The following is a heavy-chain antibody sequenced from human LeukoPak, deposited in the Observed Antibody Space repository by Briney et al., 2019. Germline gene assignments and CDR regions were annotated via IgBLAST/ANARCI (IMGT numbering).Heavy chain of an antibody. J-gene: IGHJ4*02. V-gene: IGHV4-30-4*01. CDR2: IYYSGST. Sequence: SQTPSLTCTVSGGSISSGDYYWSWIRQPPGKGLEWIGYIYYSGSTYYNPSLKSRVTISVDTSKNQFSLKLSSVTAADTAVYYCARRPQAYYYDSSGWVFDYWGQGTLVTVSS. CDR1: GGSISSGDYY. D-gene: IGHD3-22*01. CDR3: ARRPQAYYYDSSGWVFDY.